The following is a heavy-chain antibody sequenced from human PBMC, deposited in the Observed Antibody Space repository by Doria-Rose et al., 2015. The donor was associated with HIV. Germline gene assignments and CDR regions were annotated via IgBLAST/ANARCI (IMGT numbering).Heavy chain of an antibody. Sequence: QITLKESGPVLVKPTETLTLTCTVSGVSLSSPGMGVSWIRQPPGEALEWLANIFSDDERSYKTSLKSRHTISRVTSKSQVVLTMTDMDPVDTATYYCARIKSSRWYHKYYFDFWGQGTLVIVSA. CDR1: GVSLSSPGMG. D-gene: IGHD6-13*01. CDR2: IFSDDER. J-gene: IGHJ4*02. V-gene: IGHV2-26*01. CDR3: ARIKSSRWYHKYYFDF.